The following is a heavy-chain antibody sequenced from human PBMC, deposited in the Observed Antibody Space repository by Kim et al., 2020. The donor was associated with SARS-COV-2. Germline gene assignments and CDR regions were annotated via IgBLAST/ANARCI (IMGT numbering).Heavy chain of an antibody. J-gene: IGHJ4*02. CDR3: ARAPTGTPDY. D-gene: IGHD1-1*01. Sequence: TNYNPSLKSLVTISVDTSKNQFSLKLSSVTAADTAVYYCARAPTGTPDYWGQGTLVTVSS. CDR2: T. V-gene: IGHV4-59*01.